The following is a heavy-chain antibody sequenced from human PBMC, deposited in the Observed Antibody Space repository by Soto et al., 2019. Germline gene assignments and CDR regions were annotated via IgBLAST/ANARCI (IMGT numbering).Heavy chain of an antibody. Sequence: TSETLSLTCSASGGSITSSSHFWGWVRQAPGKGLEWVSSISSSSSYIYYADSVKGRFTISRDNAKNSLYLQMNSLRAEDTAVYYCASQPGYSSSWYGRKEIYYYYGMDVWGQGTTVTVSS. V-gene: IGHV3-21*01. CDR2: ISSSSSYI. CDR3: ASQPGYSSSWYGRKEIYYYYGMDV. CDR1: GGSITSSSH. D-gene: IGHD6-13*01. J-gene: IGHJ6*02.